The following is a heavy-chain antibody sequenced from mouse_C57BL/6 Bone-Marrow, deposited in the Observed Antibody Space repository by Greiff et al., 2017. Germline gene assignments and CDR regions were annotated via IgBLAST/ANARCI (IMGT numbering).Heavy chain of an antibody. D-gene: IGHD2-4*01. J-gene: IGHJ2*01. CDR3: ARDNYDGRGYYFDY. CDR1: GYSITSGYD. Sequence: EVQLQESGPGMVKPSQSLSLTCTVTGYSITSGYDWHWIRHFPGNKLEWMGYISYSGSTNYNPSLTSRISITHDTSKNHFFLKLNSVTTEDTATDYCARDNYDGRGYYFDYWGQGTTLTVSS. CDR2: ISYSGST. V-gene: IGHV3-1*01.